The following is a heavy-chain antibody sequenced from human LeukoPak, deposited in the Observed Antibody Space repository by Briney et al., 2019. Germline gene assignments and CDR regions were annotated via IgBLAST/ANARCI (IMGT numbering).Heavy chain of an antibody. CDR3: ARALSSSWYHYYGMDV. V-gene: IGHV1-18*01. J-gene: IGHJ6*02. Sequence: ASVKVSCKASGYTFTSYGISWVRQAPGQGLEWMGWISAYNGNTNYVQKLQGRVTMTTDTSTSTAYMELRSLRSDDTAVYYCARALSSSWYHYYGMDVWGQGTTVTVSS. D-gene: IGHD6-13*01. CDR2: ISAYNGNT. CDR1: GYTFTSYG.